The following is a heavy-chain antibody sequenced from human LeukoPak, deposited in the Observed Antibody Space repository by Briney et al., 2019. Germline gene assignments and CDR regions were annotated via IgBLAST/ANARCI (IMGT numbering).Heavy chain of an antibody. Sequence: PGGSLRLSCAASGFTFSNSLMHWVRQVPGKRLVWVARIDTDGSTTHYADSVKGRFTISRDNAKNALYLQMNSLRAEDTAVYYCARDRDGYNHWGQGTLVTVSS. D-gene: IGHD5-24*01. CDR1: GFTFSNSL. J-gene: IGHJ5*02. V-gene: IGHV3-74*01. CDR2: IDTDGSTT. CDR3: ARDRDGYNH.